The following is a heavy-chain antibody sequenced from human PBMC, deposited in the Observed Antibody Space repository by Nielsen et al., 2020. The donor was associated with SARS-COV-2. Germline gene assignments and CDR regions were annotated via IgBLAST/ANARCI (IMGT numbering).Heavy chain of an antibody. V-gene: IGHV3-13*04. CDR2: IGTAGDT. CDR3: ARAYYGSTYYYYYGMDV. D-gene: IGHD3-10*01. Sequence: GGSLRLSCAASGFTFSSYDMHWVRQATGKGLEWVSAIGTAGDTYYPGSVKGRFTISRENAKNSLYLQMNSLRAGDTAVYYCARAYYGSTYYYYYGMDVWGQGTTVTVSS. CDR1: GFTFSSYD. J-gene: IGHJ6*02.